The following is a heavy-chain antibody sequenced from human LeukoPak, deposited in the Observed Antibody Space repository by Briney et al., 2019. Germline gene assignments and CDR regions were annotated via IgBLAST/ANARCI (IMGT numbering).Heavy chain of an antibody. CDR2: IRGSGDTT. Sequence: GGSLRLSCAASGVTLRNYGVSGVRATPGKGREWVSAIRGSGDTTFYAGSVKGGVSLSRDNSQNTVYLPTNSLRAQHTAVYYCEKSGAKLALTWGPGTLVTASS. V-gene: IGHV3-23*01. CDR3: EKSGAKLALT. CDR1: GVTLRNYG. J-gene: IGHJ5*02. D-gene: IGHD2-21*01.